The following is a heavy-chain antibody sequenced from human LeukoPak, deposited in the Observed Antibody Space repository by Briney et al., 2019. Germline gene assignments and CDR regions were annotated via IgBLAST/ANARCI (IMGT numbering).Heavy chain of an antibody. V-gene: IGHV3-23*01. CDR2: ITTSDGNT. D-gene: IGHD7-27*01. J-gene: IGHJ4*02. CDR1: GFTFNTYN. Sequence: GGSLRLSCVASGFTFNTYNIHWVRQAPGKALEWVSTITTSDGNTYYADSVKGRFTVSRDNSKNTLFLQMNSLRAEDTAVYYCAKDGGLWVSAHWGDSWGRGTLVTVSS. CDR3: AKDGGLWVSAHWGDS.